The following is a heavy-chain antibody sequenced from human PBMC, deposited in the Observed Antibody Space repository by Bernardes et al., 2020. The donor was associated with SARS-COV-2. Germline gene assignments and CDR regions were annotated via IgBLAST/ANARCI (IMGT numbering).Heavy chain of an antibody. CDR3: ARGWRENSFDY. CDR2: ISSGGDTI. CDR1: GFIFTTYS. V-gene: IGHV3-48*01. Sequence: GSLRLSCAGSGFIFTTYSMSWVRQAPGKGLEWLLFISSGGDTIHDADSVRGRFTVSRDDAKNSVYLQMNSLRAEDTAVYYCARGWRENSFDYWGQGALVTVSS. J-gene: IGHJ4*02. D-gene: IGHD2-15*01.